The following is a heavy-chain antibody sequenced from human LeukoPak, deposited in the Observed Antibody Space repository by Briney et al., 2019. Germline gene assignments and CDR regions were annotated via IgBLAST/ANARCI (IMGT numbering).Heavy chain of an antibody. CDR3: ARGWYVLTFFDY. J-gene: IGHJ4*02. V-gene: IGHV4-34*01. CDR2: INHSGST. D-gene: IGHD3-16*01. Sequence: SETQSLTCAVYGGSFSGYYWSWIRQPPGKGLEWIGEINHSGSTNYNPSLKSRVTISVDTSKNQFSLKLSSVTAADTAVYCCARGWYVLTFFDYWGQGTLVTVSS. CDR1: GGSFSGYY.